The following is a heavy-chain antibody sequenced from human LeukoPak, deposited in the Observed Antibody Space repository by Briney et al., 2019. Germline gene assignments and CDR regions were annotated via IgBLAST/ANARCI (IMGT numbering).Heavy chain of an antibody. V-gene: IGHV3-15*04. CDR3: STNVWFDA. J-gene: IGHJ5*02. CDR1: GFTFSSYA. CDR2: IESKADGGTT. Sequence: GGSLRLSCAASGFTFSSYAMSWVRQAPGKGLEWVGRIESKADGGTTDYAAPVKGRFTISRDDSKNTLYLQINSLKTEDTALYYCSTNVWFDAWGQGTLVTVSS.